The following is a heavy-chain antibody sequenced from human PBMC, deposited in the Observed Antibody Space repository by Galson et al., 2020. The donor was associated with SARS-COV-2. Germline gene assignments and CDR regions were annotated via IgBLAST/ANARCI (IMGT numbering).Heavy chain of an antibody. V-gene: IGHV6-1*01. Sequence: SQTLSLTCAISGDSVASNTASWHWIRQSPSRGLEWLGRTYYRSKWYNDYAVSVKSRIIINPDISQNQFSLQLNSVTPEDTALYYCAREGGLRYDFWSGYYIRRFDFWGRGTLVTVSS. J-gene: IGHJ4*02. CDR1: GDSVASNTAS. CDR2: TYYRSKWYN. D-gene: IGHD3-3*01. CDR3: AREGGLRYDFWSGYYIRRFDF.